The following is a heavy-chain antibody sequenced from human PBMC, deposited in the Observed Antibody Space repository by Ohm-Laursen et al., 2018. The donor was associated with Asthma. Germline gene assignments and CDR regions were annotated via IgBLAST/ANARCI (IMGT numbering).Heavy chain of an antibody. V-gene: IGHV3-48*04. CDR2: ITSTSST. Sequence: GSLRLSCTASGFTFSSYAMSWVRQAPGKGLECVSYITSTSSTIYADSVKGRFTISRDNAKNSLYLQMDSLRAEDSAVYYCARAGYGFDYWGQGTLVTVSS. D-gene: IGHD5-18*01. CDR1: GFTFSSYA. J-gene: IGHJ4*02. CDR3: ARAGYGFDY.